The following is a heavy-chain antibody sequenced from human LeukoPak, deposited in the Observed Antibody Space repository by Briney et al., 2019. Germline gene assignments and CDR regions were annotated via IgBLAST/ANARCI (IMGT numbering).Heavy chain of an antibody. CDR2: ISSSGSTI. Sequence: PGGSLRLSCAASEFTFSDYYMSWIRQAPGKGLEWVSYISSSGSTIYYADSVKGRFTISRDNAKNSLYLQMNSLGAEDTAVYYCARGKDHDYGDYLFDYWGQGTLVTVSS. CDR3: ARGKDHDYGDYLFDY. D-gene: IGHD4-17*01. CDR1: EFTFSDYY. V-gene: IGHV3-11*01. J-gene: IGHJ4*02.